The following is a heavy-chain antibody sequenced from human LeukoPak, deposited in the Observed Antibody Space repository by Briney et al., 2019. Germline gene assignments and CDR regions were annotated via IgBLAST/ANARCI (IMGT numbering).Heavy chain of an antibody. J-gene: IGHJ4*02. CDR2: IYTSGST. Sequence: PSETLSLTCTVSGGSISSYYWSWIRQPPGKGLEWIGYIYTSGSTNYNPSLKSRVTISVDTSKNQFSLKLSSVTAAATAVYYCASTAMEGLFDYWGQGTLVTVSS. CDR1: GGSISSYY. V-gene: IGHV4-4*09. D-gene: IGHD5-18*01. CDR3: ASTAMEGLFDY.